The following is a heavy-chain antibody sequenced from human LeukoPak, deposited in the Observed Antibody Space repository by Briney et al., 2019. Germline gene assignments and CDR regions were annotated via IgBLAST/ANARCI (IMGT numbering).Heavy chain of an antibody. V-gene: IGHV3-9*01. D-gene: IGHD3-9*01. CDR2: ISWNSGSI. J-gene: IGHJ4*02. CDR3: AKDGLRYFDWLSDLDY. Sequence: GGSLRLSCAASGLTFDDYAMHWVRQAPGKGLEWVSGISWNSGSIGYADSVKGRFTISRDNAKNSLYLQMNSLRAEDTALYYCAKDGLRYFDWLSDLDYWGQGTLVTVSS. CDR1: GLTFDDYA.